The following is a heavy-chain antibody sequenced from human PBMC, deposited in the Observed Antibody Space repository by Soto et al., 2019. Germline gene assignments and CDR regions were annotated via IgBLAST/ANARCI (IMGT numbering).Heavy chain of an antibody. CDR2: ISYDGSNK. D-gene: IGHD4-4*01. CDR3: ARDGGMTTVTTDYFYAMAV. V-gene: IGHV3-30-3*01. J-gene: IGHJ6*02. CDR1: GFTFSSYA. Sequence: QVQLVESGGGVVQPGRSLRLSYAASGFTFSSYAVHWVRQAPGKGLEWVAVISYDGSNKYYADSVKGRFTISRDNAKNTLYLQMNSLRVEDTAVYYCARDGGMTTVTTDYFYAMAVWGQGTTVTVSS.